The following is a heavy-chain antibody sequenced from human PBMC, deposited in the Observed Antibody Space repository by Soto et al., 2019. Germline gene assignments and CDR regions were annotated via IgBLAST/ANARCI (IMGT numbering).Heavy chain of an antibody. V-gene: IGHV3-23*01. J-gene: IGHJ6*04. CDR2: IGDSGAST. Sequence: EVLLLESGGGLVQHGGSLRLSCEASGFSFSSFAMNWVRQAPGKGLEWVSAIGDSGASTYYADSVKGRFTISRDNSRNTLYLHLNSLRADDTAVYYCAKGVELDVGGNGTTVTVSS. D-gene: IGHD1-26*01. CDR3: AKGVELDV. CDR1: GFSFSSFA.